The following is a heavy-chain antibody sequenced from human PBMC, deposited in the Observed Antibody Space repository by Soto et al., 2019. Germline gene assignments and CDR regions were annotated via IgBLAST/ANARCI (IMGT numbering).Heavy chain of an antibody. Sequence: PSETLSLTCTVSGGSPISYYWGWIRQPPGKGLERIGYISNSGSTDYNPSLKSRVTISVDTSRNQFSLKLNSVTAADTAIYYCASVCGFWSGDVYVYYYMDVWGTGTTVTVSS. D-gene: IGHD3-3*01. CDR3: ASVCGFWSGDVYVYYYMDV. CDR2: ISNSGST. V-gene: IGHV4-59*01. CDR1: GGSPISYY. J-gene: IGHJ6*03.